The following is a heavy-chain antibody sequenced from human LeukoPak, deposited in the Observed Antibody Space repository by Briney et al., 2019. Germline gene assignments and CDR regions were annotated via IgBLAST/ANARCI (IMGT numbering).Heavy chain of an antibody. V-gene: IGHV3-33*01. CDR3: ARGVDYYENSGTIDY. CDR2: IWYDDTNK. Sequence: GGSLRLSCTASGFTFSDYGMHWVRQPPGKGLEWVAIIWYDDTNKNYADSVKGRFTISRDNSKNTLSLQMNSLRAEGTAVYYCARGVDYYENSGTIDYWGQGTLVTVSS. D-gene: IGHD3-22*01. J-gene: IGHJ4*02. CDR1: GFTFSDYG.